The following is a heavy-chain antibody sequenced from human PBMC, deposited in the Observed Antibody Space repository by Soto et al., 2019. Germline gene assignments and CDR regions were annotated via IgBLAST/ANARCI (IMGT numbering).Heavy chain of an antibody. Sequence: SETLSLTCTVSGGSISSYYWSWIRQPPGKGLEWIGYIYYSGSTNYNPSLKSRVTISVDTSKNQFSLKLSSVIAADTAVYYCARDRRMGWFDPWGQGTLVTVSS. V-gene: IGHV4-59*01. CDR1: GGSISSYY. D-gene: IGHD3-16*01. CDR2: IYYSGST. J-gene: IGHJ5*02. CDR3: ARDRRMGWFDP.